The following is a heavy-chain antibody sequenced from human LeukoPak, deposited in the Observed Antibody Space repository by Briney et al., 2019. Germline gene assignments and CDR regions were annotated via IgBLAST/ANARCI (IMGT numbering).Heavy chain of an antibody. J-gene: IGHJ4*02. V-gene: IGHV1-2*02. D-gene: IGHD5-18*01. CDR1: GYTFTGYY. Sequence: ASVKVSCKASGYTFTGYYMHWVRQAPGQGLEWMGWINPKSGGTNYAQKFQGRVTMTRDTSFSTAYMELSRLRSDDTAVYYCARGYSYGRIDYWGQGTLVTVSS. CDR2: INPKSGGT. CDR3: ARGYSYGRIDY.